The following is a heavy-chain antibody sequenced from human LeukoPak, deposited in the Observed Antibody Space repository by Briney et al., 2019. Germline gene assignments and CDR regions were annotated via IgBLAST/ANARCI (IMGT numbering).Heavy chain of an antibody. V-gene: IGHV3-48*03. J-gene: IGHJ4*02. Sequence: PGGSLRLSCAASGFTFTTYDMNWVRQAPGKGLEWVSYISRSGSTKFYADSVRGRFTISRDNAKNSLDLQMNSLRAEDTAVYYCARDARYCSSNTCYCYFDYWGQGTLVTVSS. D-gene: IGHD2-2*01. CDR1: GFTFTTYD. CDR3: ARDARYCSSNTCYCYFDY. CDR2: ISRSGSTK.